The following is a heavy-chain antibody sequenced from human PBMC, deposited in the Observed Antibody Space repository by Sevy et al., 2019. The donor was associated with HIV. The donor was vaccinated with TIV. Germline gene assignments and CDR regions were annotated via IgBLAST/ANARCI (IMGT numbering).Heavy chain of an antibody. CDR2: INTSGNT. J-gene: IGHJ4*02. CDR1: GDSFSSYF. D-gene: IGHD7-27*01. Sequence: ETLSLTCTVSGDSFSSYFWAWIRQPAGKGLEWIGRINTSGNTNYNPSLKSRVTMSVDTWKSQFSLKVTSLTAADTAIYFCARSNWVTATNGFSKSYYFDSWGQGSLVTVSS. CDR3: ARSNWVTATNGFSKSYYFDS. V-gene: IGHV4-4*07.